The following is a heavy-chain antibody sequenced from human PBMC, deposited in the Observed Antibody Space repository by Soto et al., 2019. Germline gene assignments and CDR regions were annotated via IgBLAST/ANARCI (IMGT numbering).Heavy chain of an antibody. Sequence: SETLSLTCTVSGGSISTYYLTWIRQPPGKGLEWIGYIHYSGSTNYNPSLKGRVTILVDMSKNQFSLKLRSVTAADTAVYYCAGDRSYNYGYWWFDPWGQGTLVTVSS. J-gene: IGHJ5*02. V-gene: IGHV4-59*01. D-gene: IGHD5-18*01. CDR1: GGSISTYY. CDR2: IHYSGST. CDR3: AGDRSYNYGYWWFDP.